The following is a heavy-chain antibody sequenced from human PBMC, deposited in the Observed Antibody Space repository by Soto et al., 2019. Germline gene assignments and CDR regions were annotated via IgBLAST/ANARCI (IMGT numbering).Heavy chain of an antibody. D-gene: IGHD3-16*02. CDR2: IYYSGST. CDR3: ARGKTPYDYIWGSYRPASPYFDY. CDR1: GGSISSYY. V-gene: IGHV4-59*01. Sequence: QVQLQESGPGLVKPSETLSLTCTVSGGSISSYYWSWIRQPPGKGLEWIGYIYYSGSTNYNPSLKSRVTISVDTSKNQFSLKLSSVTAADTAVYYCARGKTPYDYIWGSYRPASPYFDYWGQGTLVTVSS. J-gene: IGHJ4*02.